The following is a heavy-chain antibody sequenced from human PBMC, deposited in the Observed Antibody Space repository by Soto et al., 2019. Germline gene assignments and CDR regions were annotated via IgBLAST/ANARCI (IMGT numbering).Heavy chain of an antibody. Sequence: WWSXRVSCTFAVVAFNNYCMNLFRHAPGKGLEWVSSISKSDYTYYSDSVKGRFTISRDNAKNSVSLQMNTLRVEDTAVYYCEREDSIIIKDVSEFCGQGPLVNVYYG. CDR1: VVAFNNYC. D-gene: IGHD3-22*01. J-gene: IGHJ6*01. CDR2: ISKSDYT. CDR3: EREDSIIIKDVSEFCGQGPLVNVYYG. V-gene: IGHV3-21*01.